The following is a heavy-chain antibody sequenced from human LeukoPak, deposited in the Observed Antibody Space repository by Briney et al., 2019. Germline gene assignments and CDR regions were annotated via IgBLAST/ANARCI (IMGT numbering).Heavy chain of an antibody. Sequence: SETLSLTCTVSGGSISSSSYYWGWIRQPPGKGLEWIGSIYYSGSTYYNPSLKSRVTISVDTSKNQFSLKLSSVTAADTAVYYCARANMVRGVNFDDYWGQGTLVTVSS. V-gene: IGHV4-39*07. D-gene: IGHD3-10*01. CDR1: GGSISSSSYY. CDR2: IYYSGST. J-gene: IGHJ4*02. CDR3: ARANMVRGVNFDDY.